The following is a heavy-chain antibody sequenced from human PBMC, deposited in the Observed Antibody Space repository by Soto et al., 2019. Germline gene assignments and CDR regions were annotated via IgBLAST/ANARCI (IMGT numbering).Heavy chain of an antibody. CDR2: ISYDGSNK. V-gene: IGHV3-30-3*01. J-gene: IGHJ4*02. D-gene: IGHD6-19*01. CDR1: GFTFSSYA. CDR3: ARRSIAVAGRLGY. Sequence: QVQLVESGGGVVQLGRSLRLSCAASGFTFSSYAMHWVRQAPGKGLEWVAVISYDGSNKYYADSVKGRFTISRDNSKNTLYLQMNSLRAEDTAVYYCARRSIAVAGRLGYWGQGTLVTVSS.